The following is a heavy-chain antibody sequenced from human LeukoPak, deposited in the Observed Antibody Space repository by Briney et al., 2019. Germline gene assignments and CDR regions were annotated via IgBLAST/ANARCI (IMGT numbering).Heavy chain of an antibody. CDR3: ANSFYDLLVYFDY. CDR1: GYTFTSYY. D-gene: IGHD5/OR15-5a*01. CDR2: INPSDGST. V-gene: IGHV1-46*01. J-gene: IGHJ4*02. Sequence: ASVKVSCEASGYTFTSYYMHWVRQAPGQGLEWMGIINPSDGSTRYAQKFQGRVTMTRDMSTSTVYMELSSLRSEDTAVYYCANSFYDLLVYFDYWGQGTLVTVSS.